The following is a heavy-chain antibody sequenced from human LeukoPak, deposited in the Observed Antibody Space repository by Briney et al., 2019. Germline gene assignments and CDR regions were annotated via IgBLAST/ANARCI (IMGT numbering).Heavy chain of an antibody. CDR3: ARGIFGVVITPFDY. V-gene: IGHV3-48*04. CDR1: GFTFSSYS. D-gene: IGHD3-3*01. Sequence: GGPLRLSCAASGFTFSSYSMNWVRQAPGKGLEWVSYISSSSSTIYYADSVKGRFTISRDNAKNSLYLQMNSLRAEDTAVYYCARGIFGVVITPFDYWGQGTLVTVSS. CDR2: ISSSSSTI. J-gene: IGHJ4*02.